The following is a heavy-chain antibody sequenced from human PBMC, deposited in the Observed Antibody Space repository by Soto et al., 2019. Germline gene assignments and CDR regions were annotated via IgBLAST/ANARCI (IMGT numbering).Heavy chain of an antibody. CDR3: ARGRGAIFDY. Sequence: QVQLQQWGAGLLKPSETLSLTCAVYGGSFSGYYWSWIRQPPGKGLEWIGEINHSGSTNYIPSLKSRVTISVDTSKNQCSLKLSSVTAADTAGYYGARGRGAIFDYWGQGTLVTVSS. J-gene: IGHJ4*02. CDR1: GGSFSGYY. CDR2: INHSGST. D-gene: IGHD3-10*01. V-gene: IGHV4-34*01.